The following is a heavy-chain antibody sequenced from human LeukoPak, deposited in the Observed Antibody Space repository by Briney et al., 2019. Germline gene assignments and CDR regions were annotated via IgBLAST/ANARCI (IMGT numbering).Heavy chain of an antibody. J-gene: IGHJ6*02. CDR3: ARVRRIVVPAATYYYYGMDV. CDR2: IIPILGTA. V-gene: IGHV1-69*04. CDR1: GGTFSSYA. Sequence: ASVKVSCKASGGTFSSYAISWVRQAPGQGLEWMGRIIPILGTANYAQKFQGRVTITADKSTSTAYMELSSLRSEDTAVYYCARVRRIVVPAATYYYYGMDVWGQGTTVTVSS. D-gene: IGHD2-2*01.